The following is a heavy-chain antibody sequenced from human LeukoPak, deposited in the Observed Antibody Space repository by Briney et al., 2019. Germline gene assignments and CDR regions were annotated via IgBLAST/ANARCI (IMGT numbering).Heavy chain of an antibody. V-gene: IGHV1-18*01. CDR2: ISAYNGNT. J-gene: IGHJ3*02. CDR3: ARVRSYADAFDI. D-gene: IGHD6-6*01. Sequence: ASVKVSCKASGYTFTSYGISWVRQAPGQGLEWMGWISAYNGNTNYAQKLQGRVTMTTDTSTSTAYMGLRSLRSDDTAVYYCARVRSYADAFDIWGQGTMVTVSS. CDR1: GYTFTSYG.